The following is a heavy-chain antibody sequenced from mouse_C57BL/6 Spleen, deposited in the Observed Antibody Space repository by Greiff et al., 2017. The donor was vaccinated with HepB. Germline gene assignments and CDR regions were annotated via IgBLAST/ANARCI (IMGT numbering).Heavy chain of an antibody. CDR2: ISYSGST. J-gene: IGHJ4*01. CDR3: ARFGYDYYYAMDY. V-gene: IGHV3-8*01. CDR1: GYSITSDY. D-gene: IGHD2-2*01. Sequence: DVQLQESGPGLAKPSQTLSLTCSVSGYSITSDYWNWVRKFPGNKLEYMGYISYSGSTYYNPSLKSRISITRDTSKNQYYLQLNSVTTEDTATYYCARFGYDYYYAMDYWGQGTSVTVSS.